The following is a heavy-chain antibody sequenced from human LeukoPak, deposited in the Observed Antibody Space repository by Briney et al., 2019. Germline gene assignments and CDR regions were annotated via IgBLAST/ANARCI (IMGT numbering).Heavy chain of an antibody. D-gene: IGHD6-13*01. CDR1: GFTFSSYA. Sequence: PGGSLRLSCAASGFTFSSYAMHWVRQAPGKGLEWVAVISYDGSNKYYADSVKGRFTISRDNSKNTLYLQMNSLRAEDTAVYYCAKDIYWTNSSSWYVGFYYYGMDVWGQGTTVTVSS. J-gene: IGHJ6*02. CDR3: AKDIYWTNSSSWYVGFYYYGMDV. V-gene: IGHV3-30-3*01. CDR2: ISYDGSNK.